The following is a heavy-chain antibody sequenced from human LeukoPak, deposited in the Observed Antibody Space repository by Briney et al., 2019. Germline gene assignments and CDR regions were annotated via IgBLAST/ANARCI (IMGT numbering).Heavy chain of an antibody. CDR1: GFTFSSYA. V-gene: IGHV3-23*01. Sequence: GGSLRLSCAASGFTFSSYAMSWVRQAPGKGLEWVSAISGSGGNTYYADSVKGRFTIPRDNSKNALYLQMNSLRAEDTALYYCAKDHSNWYFDLWGRGTLVTVSS. J-gene: IGHJ2*01. CDR2: ISGSGGNT. CDR3: AKDHSNWYFDL.